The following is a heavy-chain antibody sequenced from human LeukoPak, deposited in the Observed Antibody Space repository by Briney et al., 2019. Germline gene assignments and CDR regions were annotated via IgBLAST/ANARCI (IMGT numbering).Heavy chain of an antibody. Sequence: ASVKVSCKASGYTFASYDINWVRQATGQGLEWMGWMNPNSGNTGYAQKFQGRVTMTRNTSISTAYMELSSLRSEDTAVYYCARGLTYYYDSSGYYDAFDIWGQGTMATVSS. V-gene: IGHV1-8*01. CDR1: GYTFASYD. CDR3: ARGLTYYYDSSGYYDAFDI. D-gene: IGHD3-22*01. CDR2: MNPNSGNT. J-gene: IGHJ3*02.